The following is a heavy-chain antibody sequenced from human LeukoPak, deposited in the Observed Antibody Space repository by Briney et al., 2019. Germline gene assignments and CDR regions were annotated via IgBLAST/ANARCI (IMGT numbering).Heavy chain of an antibody. D-gene: IGHD5-12*01. CDR1: GYSFTSYW. Sequence: GAALKISWKGAGYSFTSYWIGWGRPMPGKGVGWRGIIYPGDSHTRYSPSFPGQLTLSAHQSLRPAYLQSSSLKASDPAMYYCARFSGYAYFDYWGQGTLVTVSS. J-gene: IGHJ4*02. CDR3: ARFSGYAYFDY. CDR2: IYPGDSHT. V-gene: IGHV5-51*01.